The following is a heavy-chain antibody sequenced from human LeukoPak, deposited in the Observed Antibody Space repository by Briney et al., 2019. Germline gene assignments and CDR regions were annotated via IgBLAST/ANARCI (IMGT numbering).Heavy chain of an antibody. CDR3: ATGDYSRFDY. CDR2: FDPEDGET. D-gene: IGHD4-11*01. V-gene: IGHV1-24*01. J-gene: IGHJ4*02. CDR1: GYTLTELS. Sequence: GASVQVSCQVSGYTLTELSMHWVRQAPGKGLEWMGGFDPEDGETIYAQKFQGRVTMTEDTSTDTAYMELSSLRSEDTAVYYCATGDYSRFDYWGQGTLVTVSS.